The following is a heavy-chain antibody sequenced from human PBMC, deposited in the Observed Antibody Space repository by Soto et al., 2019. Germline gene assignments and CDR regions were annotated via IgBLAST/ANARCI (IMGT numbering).Heavy chain of an antibody. V-gene: IGHV1-2*02. CDR1: GYTFTGYY. CDR3: ARLSSSDYYYYYGMDV. J-gene: IGHJ6*02. CDR2: INPNSGGT. D-gene: IGHD6-6*01. Sequence: QVQLVQSGAEVKKPGASVKVSCKASGYTFTGYYMHWVRQAPGQGLESMGWINPNSGGTNYAQKFQGRVTMTRDTSISTAYMELSRLRSDATAVYYCARLSSSDYYYYYGMDVWGQGTTVTVSS.